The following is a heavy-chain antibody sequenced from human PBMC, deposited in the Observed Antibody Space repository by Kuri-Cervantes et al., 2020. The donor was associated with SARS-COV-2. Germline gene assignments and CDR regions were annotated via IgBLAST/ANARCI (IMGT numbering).Heavy chain of an antibody. J-gene: IGHJ4*02. CDR2: IYYSGST. Sequence: SETLSLTCTVSGGSISSYYWSWIRQPPGKGLEWIGYIYYSGSTNYNPSLKSRVTISVDTSKNQFSLKLSSVTAADTAVYYCARGGRAYYDFWSGYYKEHYYFDYWGQGTLVTVSS. CDR3: ARGGRAYYDFWSGYYKEHYYFDY. D-gene: IGHD3-3*01. CDR1: GGSISSYY. V-gene: IGHV4-59*12.